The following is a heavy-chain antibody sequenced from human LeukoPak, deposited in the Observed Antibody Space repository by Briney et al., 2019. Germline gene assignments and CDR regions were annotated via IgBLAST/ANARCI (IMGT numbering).Heavy chain of an antibody. D-gene: IGHD3/OR15-3a*01. Sequence: PSKTLSLTCTVSGGSISSSSYYWGWIRQPPGKGLEWIGSIYYSGSPYYNPSLKSQVSISIDTSKNQFSLKLTSVTAADTAVYYCARQTGSGLFILPGGQGTLVTVSS. V-gene: IGHV4-39*01. CDR3: ARQTGSGLFILP. CDR1: GGSISSSSYY. CDR2: IYYSGSP. J-gene: IGHJ4*02.